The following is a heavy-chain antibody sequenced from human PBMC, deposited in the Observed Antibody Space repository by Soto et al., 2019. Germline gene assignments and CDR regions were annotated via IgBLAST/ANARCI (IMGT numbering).Heavy chain of an antibody. J-gene: IGHJ4*02. CDR2: MWYDGSNK. Sequence: PGGSLRLSCAASGFTLSSYGMHWVRQAPGKGLEWVAVMWYDGSNKYYADSVKGRFTISRDSSKNTLYLQTNSLRAEDTAVYYCAAGIAAAFYFDYWGQGTLVTVSS. D-gene: IGHD6-13*01. V-gene: IGHV3-33*01. CDR3: AAGIAAAFYFDY. CDR1: GFTLSSYG.